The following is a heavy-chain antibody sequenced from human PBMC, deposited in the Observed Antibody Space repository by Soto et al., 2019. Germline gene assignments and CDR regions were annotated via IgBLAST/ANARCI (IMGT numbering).Heavy chain of an antibody. CDR1: GGPFGSSA. V-gene: IGHV1-69*01. Sequence: QVQLVQSGADVKKPGSSVKVSCKTSGGPFGSSAISWVRQAPAQGLEWMGEIIPVFDKANYAQNFQGRLTITADEPTGNVFMQLSSLRSEDTAVYFCARLRRDWGDAFDLWGLGTFVTVSS. CDR2: IIPVFDKA. CDR3: ARLRRDWGDAFDL. D-gene: IGHD3-16*01. J-gene: IGHJ3*01.